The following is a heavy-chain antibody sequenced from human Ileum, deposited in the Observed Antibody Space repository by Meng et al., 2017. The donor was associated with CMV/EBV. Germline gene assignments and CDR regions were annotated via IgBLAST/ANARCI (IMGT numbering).Heavy chain of an antibody. CDR3: ARDRRNILATIVRGNWFDP. Sequence: SETLSLTCTVSLGYIKTSYWSWIRRPPGKGLEWIGSIYFNGSTNYNPSLTRRVTTSVDTSKNQFSLKLTSVTAADTAFYYCARDRRNILATIVRGNWFDPWGQGTLVTVSS. V-gene: IGHV4-59*01. D-gene: IGHD5-12*01. CDR1: LGYIKTSY. J-gene: IGHJ5*02. CDR2: IYFNGST.